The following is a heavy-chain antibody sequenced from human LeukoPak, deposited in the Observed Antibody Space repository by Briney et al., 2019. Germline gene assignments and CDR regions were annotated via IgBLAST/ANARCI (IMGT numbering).Heavy chain of an antibody. V-gene: IGHV3-7*01. CDR1: GFTFSNAW. CDR3: ARDRWGYSYGGD. D-gene: IGHD5-18*01. Sequence: PGGSLRLSCAASGFTFSNAWMSWVRQAPGKGLEWVANIKEDGSKKYYVDSVKGRFTISRDNAKNSLYLQMNSLRVEDTAVYYCARDRWGYSYGGDWGQGTLVTVSS. J-gene: IGHJ4*02. CDR2: IKEDGSKK.